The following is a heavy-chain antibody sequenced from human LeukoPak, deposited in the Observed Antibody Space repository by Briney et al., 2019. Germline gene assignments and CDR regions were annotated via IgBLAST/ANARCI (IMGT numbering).Heavy chain of an antibody. D-gene: IGHD1-14*01. CDR2: ISSSSSYI. CDR3: ARQGTTDYYFDY. Sequence: PGGSLRLSCAASGFTFSSYSMNWVRQAPGKGLEWVSSISSSSSYIYYADSVKGRFTISRDNAKNSLYLQMNSLRAEDTAVYYCARQGTTDYYFDYWGQGTLVTVSS. CDR1: GFTFSSYS. V-gene: IGHV3-21*01. J-gene: IGHJ4*02.